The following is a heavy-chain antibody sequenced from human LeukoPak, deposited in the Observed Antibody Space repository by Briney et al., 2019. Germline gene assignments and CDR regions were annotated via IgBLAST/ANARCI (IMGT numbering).Heavy chain of an antibody. Sequence: GASVKVSCKASGGTFSSYAISWVRQAPGQGLEWMGRIIPILGIANYAQKFQGRVTITADKSTSTAYMELSSLRSEDTAVYYCATGLSGSWHYYYYYYMDVWGKGTTVTVSS. J-gene: IGHJ6*03. CDR1: GGTFSSYA. CDR2: IIPILGIA. CDR3: ATGLSGSWHYYYYYYMDV. V-gene: IGHV1-69*04. D-gene: IGHD1-26*01.